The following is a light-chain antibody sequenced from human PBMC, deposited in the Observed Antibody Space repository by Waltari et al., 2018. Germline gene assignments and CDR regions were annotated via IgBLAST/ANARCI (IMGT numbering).Light chain of an antibody. J-gene: IGKJ5*01. CDR1: QGISSY. V-gene: IGKV1-9*01. CDR2: AAS. CDR3: QQLNSYLT. Sequence: TQSPSSLSASVGDRVNITCRASQGISSYLAWYQQKPGKAPNLLIYAASTLQSGVPSRFSGSGSGTDFTLTISSLQPEDFATYYCQQLNSYLT.